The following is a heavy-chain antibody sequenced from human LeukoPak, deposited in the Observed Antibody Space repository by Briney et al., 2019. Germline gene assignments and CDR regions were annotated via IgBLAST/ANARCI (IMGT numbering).Heavy chain of an antibody. CDR1: GFTFSSYS. V-gene: IGHV3-53*04. J-gene: IGHJ3*02. CDR3: ARHIGFDAFDI. CDR2: IYSGGST. Sequence: GGSLRLSCAASGFTFSSYSMNWVRQAPGKGLEWVSVIYSGGSTYYADSVKGRFTISRHNSRNTLYLQMNSLRAEDTAVYYCARHIGFDAFDIWGQGTMVTVSS.